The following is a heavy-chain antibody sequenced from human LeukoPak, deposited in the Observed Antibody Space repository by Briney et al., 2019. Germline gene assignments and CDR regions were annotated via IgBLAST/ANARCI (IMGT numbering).Heavy chain of an antibody. D-gene: IGHD4-17*01. Sequence: GGSLRLSCAASGFTFSSNYMSWVRQAPGKGLEWASVIYSGGSTYYSDSVKGRFTISRHNSKNTLYLQMNSLRAEDTAVYYCARGVGAPYGDYYYYGMDVWGQGTTVTVSS. J-gene: IGHJ6*02. CDR1: GFTFSSNY. CDR2: IYSGGST. V-gene: IGHV3-53*04. CDR3: ARGVGAPYGDYYYYGMDV.